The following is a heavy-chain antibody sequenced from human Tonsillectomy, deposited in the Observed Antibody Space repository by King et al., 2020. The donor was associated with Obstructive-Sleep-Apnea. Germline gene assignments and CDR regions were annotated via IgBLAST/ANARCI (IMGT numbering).Heavy chain of an antibody. CDR1: GFTFSSFG. V-gene: IGHV3-33*01. CDR3: ARDEDCSSTSCYVYYYYYGMDV. CDR2: IWHDGTNK. D-gene: IGHD2-2*01. Sequence: VQLVESGGGVVQPGRSLRLSCAASGFTFSSFGMHWVRQAPGKGLEWVAVIWHDGTNKHYADSVKGRFTISRDNSKNTLYLQMNSLRAEDTAVYYCARDEDCSSTSCYVYYYYYGMDVWGQGTTVTVSS. J-gene: IGHJ6*02.